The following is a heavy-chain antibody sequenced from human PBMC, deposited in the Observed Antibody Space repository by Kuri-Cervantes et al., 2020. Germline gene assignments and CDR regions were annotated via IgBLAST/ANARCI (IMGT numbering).Heavy chain of an antibody. V-gene: IGHV1-69*13. CDR3: ARVLGSGYDSRSWYFDY. CDR2: IIPIFGTA. D-gene: IGHD5-12*01. Sequence: SVKVSCKASGGTFSSYAISWVRQAPGQGLEWMGGIIPIFGTANYAQKFQGRVTITADESTSTAYMELSSLRSEDTAVYYCARVLGSGYDSRSWYFDYWGQGTLVTVSS. J-gene: IGHJ4*02. CDR1: GGTFSSYA.